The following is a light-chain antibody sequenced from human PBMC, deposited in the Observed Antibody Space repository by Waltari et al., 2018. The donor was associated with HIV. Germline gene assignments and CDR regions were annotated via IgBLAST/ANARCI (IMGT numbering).Light chain of an antibody. CDR1: NIKSKN. V-gene: IGLV3-21*02. Sequence: YVLTQPPSVSVAPGQTATITCGGNNIKSKNVHWYRQRPSQAPTLVVYDDSARPSGIPERFSGSHSENTATLTISRVEAGDEADYYCQVWDSTTDEGVFGGGTKLAVL. CDR2: DDS. CDR3: QVWDSTTDEGV. J-gene: IGLJ2*01.